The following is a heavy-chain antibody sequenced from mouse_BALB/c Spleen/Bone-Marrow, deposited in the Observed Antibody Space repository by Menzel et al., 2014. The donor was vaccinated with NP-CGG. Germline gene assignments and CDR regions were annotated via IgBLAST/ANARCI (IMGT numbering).Heavy chain of an antibody. D-gene: IGHD1-1*01. V-gene: IGHV14-3*02. J-gene: IGHJ3*01. CDR1: GSNIKDTY. CDR2: IDPANGNT. Sequence: VQLQQSGAELVKPGASVKLSCTASGSNIKDTYMHWVKQRPEQGLEWIGRIDPANGNTKYDPKFQGKATITAEPSFNTTYLQHSSLTSEDTAVYCCPSYFYGSSTFAYWGQGTLVTISA. CDR3: PSYFYGSSTFAY.